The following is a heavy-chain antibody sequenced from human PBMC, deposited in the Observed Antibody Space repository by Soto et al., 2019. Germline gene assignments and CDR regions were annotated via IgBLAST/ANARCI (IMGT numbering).Heavy chain of an antibody. J-gene: IGHJ6*02. V-gene: IGHV4-34*01. CDR1: GGSFSGYY. D-gene: IGHD3-10*01. Sequence: PSETLSLTCAVYGGSFSGYYWSWIRQPPGKGLEWIGEINHSGSTNYNPSLKSRVTISVDTSKNQFSLKLSSVTAADTAVYYCARGPRRITMVRGVIAPDYYYYYGMDVWGQGTTVTVS. CDR2: INHSGST. CDR3: ARGPRRITMVRGVIAPDYYYYYGMDV.